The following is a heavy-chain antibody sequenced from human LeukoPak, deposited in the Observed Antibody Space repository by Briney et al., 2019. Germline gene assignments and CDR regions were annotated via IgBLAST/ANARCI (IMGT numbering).Heavy chain of an antibody. V-gene: IGHV4-39*01. CDR3: ASQYYDILTGYYSAFDY. Sequence: SETLSLTCTVSGGSISSSSYYWGWIRQPPGKGLEWIGGIYYSGSTYYNPSLKSRVTISVDTSKNQFSLKLSSVTAADTAVYYCASQYYDILTGYYSAFDYWGQGTLVTVSS. D-gene: IGHD3-9*01. J-gene: IGHJ4*02. CDR1: GGSISSSSYY. CDR2: IYYSGST.